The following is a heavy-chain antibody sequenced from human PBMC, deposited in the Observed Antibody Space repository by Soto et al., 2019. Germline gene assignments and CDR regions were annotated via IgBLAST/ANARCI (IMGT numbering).Heavy chain of an antibody. D-gene: IGHD5-18*01. J-gene: IGHJ4*02. CDR2: MNPNSGNT. V-gene: IGHV1-8*01. Sequence: QVQLVQSGAEVKKPGASVKVSCKASGYTFTSYDINWVRQATGQGLEWMGWMNPNSGNTGYAQKFQGRVTLTRNTSIRTSYMQLSSLTSEDAAVYYCGREKSYGYADYWGQGTLVTVSS. CDR1: GYTFTSYD. CDR3: GREKSYGYADY.